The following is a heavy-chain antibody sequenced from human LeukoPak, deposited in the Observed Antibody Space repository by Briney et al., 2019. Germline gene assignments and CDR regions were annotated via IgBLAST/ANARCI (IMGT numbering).Heavy chain of an antibody. Sequence: PGGSLRLSCAASGFTFSTYWMSWVRQAPGKGLEWVANINQDGSQKRYVDSVPGRFTISRDNTKNSLFLQMNSLRAEDTAAYYCARLKDDVTKLDYWGQGTLVTVSS. J-gene: IGHJ4*02. CDR1: GFTFSTYW. CDR2: INQDGSQK. D-gene: IGHD2-8*01. CDR3: ARLKDDVTKLDY. V-gene: IGHV3-7*01.